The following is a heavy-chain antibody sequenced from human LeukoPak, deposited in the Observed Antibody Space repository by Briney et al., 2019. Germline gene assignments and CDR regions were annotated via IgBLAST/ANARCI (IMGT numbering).Heavy chain of an antibody. CDR3: ARDAGYNPFGRDYYYYGMDV. Sequence: ASVKVSCKASGYTFTSYGISWVRQAPGQGLEWMGWISAYNGNTNYAQKLQGRVTMTTDTSTSTAYMELRSLRSDDTAVYYCARDAGYNPFGRDYYYYGMDVWGQGTTVTVSS. V-gene: IGHV1-18*01. CDR1: GYTFTSYG. D-gene: IGHD5-24*01. J-gene: IGHJ6*02. CDR2: ISAYNGNT.